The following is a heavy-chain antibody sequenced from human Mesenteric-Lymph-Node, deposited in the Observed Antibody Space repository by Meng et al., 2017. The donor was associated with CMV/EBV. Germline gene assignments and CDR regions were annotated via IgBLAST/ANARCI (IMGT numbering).Heavy chain of an antibody. D-gene: IGHD3-3*01. CDR3: ARASKDFLSGHWDYGMDV. CDR1: GFTFSDYD. CDR2: IGTIHDT. J-gene: IGHJ6*02. Sequence: GGSLRLSCAASGFTFSDYDMHWVRQGTGKGLEWVSAIGTIHDTFYPGSVKGRFTISRENAKNSLYLQLNSLTAGDTAVYYCARASKDFLSGHWDYGMDVWGQGTTVTVSS. V-gene: IGHV3-13*01.